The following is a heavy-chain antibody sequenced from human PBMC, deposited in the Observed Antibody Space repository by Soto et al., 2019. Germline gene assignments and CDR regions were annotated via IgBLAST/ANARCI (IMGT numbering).Heavy chain of an antibody. D-gene: IGHD4-4*01. CDR3: TRAWGITVTIYYYYGMDV. Sequence: PGGSLRLSCTASGFTFGYYAMSWVRQAPGKGLEWVGFIRSKAYGGTTEYAASVKGRFTISRDDSKSIAYLQMNSLKTEDTAVYYCTRAWGITVTIYYYYGMDVWGQGTTVTVSS. J-gene: IGHJ6*02. CDR2: IRSKAYGGTT. V-gene: IGHV3-49*04. CDR1: GFTFGYYA.